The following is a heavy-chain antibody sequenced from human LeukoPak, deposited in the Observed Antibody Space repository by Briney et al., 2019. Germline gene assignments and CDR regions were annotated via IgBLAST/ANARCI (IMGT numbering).Heavy chain of an antibody. J-gene: IGHJ3*02. D-gene: IGHD3-10*01. V-gene: IGHV1-46*01. CDR2: INPSGGST. Sequence: ASVKVSCKASGYTFTSYYMHWVRQAPGQGLEWMGMINPSGGSTSYAQKFQGRVTMARDTSTSTVYMELSSLRSEDTAVYYCARNTRMVRGVIIWEAFDIWGQGTMVTVSS. CDR1: GYTFTSYY. CDR3: ARNTRMVRGVIIWEAFDI.